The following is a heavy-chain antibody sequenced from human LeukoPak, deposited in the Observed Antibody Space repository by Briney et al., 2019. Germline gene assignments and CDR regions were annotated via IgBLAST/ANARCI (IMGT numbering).Heavy chain of an antibody. CDR2: VSIGGSFI. V-gene: IGHV3-21*01. Sequence: GGSLRLSCAASGFTFSSYGMNWVRQAPGKGLEWVSFVSIGGSFIYYADSVKGRSTISRDDAKNSLYLQMNSLTAEDTAEYYCARNKINTVTTGWYFDLWGRGTLVSVSS. CDR1: GFTFSSYG. CDR3: ARNKINTVTTGWYFDL. J-gene: IGHJ2*01. D-gene: IGHD4-17*01.